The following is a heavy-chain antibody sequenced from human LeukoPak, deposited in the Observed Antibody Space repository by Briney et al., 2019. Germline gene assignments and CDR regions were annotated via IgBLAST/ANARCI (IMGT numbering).Heavy chain of an antibody. CDR1: GGTFSRYA. CDR2: IIPIVGTA. V-gene: IGHV1-69*01. CDR3: ARVSRYYYDSSGRFDY. Sequence: ASVKVSCKASGGTFSRYAISWVRQAPGQGLEWMGGIIPIVGTAICAQKFQGRVTITADESTSTAYMELSSLRSEDTAVYYCARVSRYYYDSSGRFDYWGQGTLVTVSS. J-gene: IGHJ4*02. D-gene: IGHD3-22*01.